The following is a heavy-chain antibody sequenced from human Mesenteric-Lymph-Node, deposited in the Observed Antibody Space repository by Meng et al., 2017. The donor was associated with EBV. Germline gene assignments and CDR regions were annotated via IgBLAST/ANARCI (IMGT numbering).Heavy chain of an antibody. CDR1: GGAIYEIHW. Sequence: VPLPGAGRGWVKPSGDLALTRAVSGGAIYEIHWWSWVRPPPGKGLDWIGETYHSGSSTSSPSLKSRVSMSVDNSKNQFSLTLHSVTAADTAVYYCARGLGGSGKYHFDFWGPGILVTVSS. D-gene: IGHD3-10*01. V-gene: IGHV4-4*02. J-gene: IGHJ4*02. CDR2: TYHSGSS. CDR3: ARGLGGSGKYHFDF.